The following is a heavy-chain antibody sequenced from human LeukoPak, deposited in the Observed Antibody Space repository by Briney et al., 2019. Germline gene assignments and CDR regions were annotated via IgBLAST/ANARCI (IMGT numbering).Heavy chain of an antibody. CDR2: ISSSSSTI. Sequence: RTGGSLRLSCAASGFTFSSYSMNWVRQAPGKGLEWVSYISSSSSTIYYADSVKGRFTISRDNAKNSLYLQMNSLRAEDTAVYYCARAATTMIADYWGQETLVTVSS. J-gene: IGHJ4*02. D-gene: IGHD3-22*01. CDR3: ARAATTMIADY. V-gene: IGHV3-48*01. CDR1: GFTFSSYS.